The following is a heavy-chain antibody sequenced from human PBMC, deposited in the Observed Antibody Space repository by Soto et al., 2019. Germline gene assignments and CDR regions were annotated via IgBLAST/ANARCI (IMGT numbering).Heavy chain of an antibody. CDR2: INSDGSST. CDR1: GFTFSSYW. CDR3: ARGFGPGSYYISPRKYYYYGMDV. Sequence: GGSLSVSCAASGFTFSSYWMHWVRQAPGKGLVWVSRINSDGSSTSYADSVKGRFTISRDNAKNTLYLQMNSLRAEDTAVYYCARGFGPGSYYISPRKYYYYGMDVWGQGTTVTVSS. J-gene: IGHJ6*02. D-gene: IGHD3-10*01. V-gene: IGHV3-74*01.